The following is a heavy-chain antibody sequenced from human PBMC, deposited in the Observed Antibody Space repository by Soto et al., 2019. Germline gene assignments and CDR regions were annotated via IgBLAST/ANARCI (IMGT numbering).Heavy chain of an antibody. D-gene: IGHD1-1*01. Sequence: QVQLVESGGGAVQPGRSLRLSCAASGFTVSGYGMHWVRQAPGKGLEWVAVIWYDGSKEYYADSGKGRFTISRDSSKNTLDLQMNSLRDEDTAVYYCARDRNNHFDYWGQGTPLTVSS. CDR1: GFTVSGYG. J-gene: IGHJ4*02. CDR3: ARDRNNHFDY. V-gene: IGHV3-33*01. CDR2: IWYDGSKE.